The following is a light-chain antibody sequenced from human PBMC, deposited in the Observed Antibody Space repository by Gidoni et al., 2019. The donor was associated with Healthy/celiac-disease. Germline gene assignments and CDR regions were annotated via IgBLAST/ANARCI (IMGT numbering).Light chain of an antibody. Sequence: ATQMTQSPSSLSASVGDRVTITCRASQGIRNDLGWYQQKPGKAPKLLIYAASSLQSGVTSRFSGSGSGTDFTLTISSLQPEDFATYYCLQDYNYPFTFGPGTKVDIK. V-gene: IGKV1-6*01. J-gene: IGKJ3*01. CDR3: LQDYNYPFT. CDR1: QGIRND. CDR2: AAS.